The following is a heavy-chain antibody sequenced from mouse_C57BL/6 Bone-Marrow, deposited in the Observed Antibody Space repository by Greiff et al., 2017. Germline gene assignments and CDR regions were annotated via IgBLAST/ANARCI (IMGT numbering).Heavy chain of an antibody. CDR2: IYPGDGDT. V-gene: IGHV1-80*01. CDR1: GYAFSSYW. Sequence: VQLQQSGAELVKPGASVKISCKASGYAFSSYWMNWVKQRPGKGLAWVGQIYPGDGDTNYNGKFKGKATLTADKSSSTAYMQLSSLTSEDSAVYFCTREGTSDYYFDYWGQGTTLTVSS. CDR3: TREGTSDYYFDY. D-gene: IGHD2-13*01. J-gene: IGHJ2*01.